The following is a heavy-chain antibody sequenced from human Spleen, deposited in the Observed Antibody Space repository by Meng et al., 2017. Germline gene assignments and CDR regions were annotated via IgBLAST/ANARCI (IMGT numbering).Heavy chain of an antibody. D-gene: IGHD6-19*01. V-gene: IGHV4-39*01. Sequence: HPQLQESGPGLVKPSEALSLTCGVSGGSISTSGYYWGWIRQPPGKGLEWIGSIGHSGITYYTPSLKSRVTVSIDTSKSQFSLKLTSVTAADTAVYYCVRSSGWVRTGFDPWGQGTLVTVS. CDR2: IGHSGIT. J-gene: IGHJ5*02. CDR1: GGSISTSGYY. CDR3: VRSSGWVRTGFDP.